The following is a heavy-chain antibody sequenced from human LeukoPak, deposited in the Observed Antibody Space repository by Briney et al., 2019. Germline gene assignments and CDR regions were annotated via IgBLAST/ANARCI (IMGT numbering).Heavy chain of an antibody. CDR3: ARGSVGLQRNDWFDP. CDR2: ISPGSNYI. D-gene: IGHD4-11*01. CDR1: GSSFSTYN. Sequence: GGSLRLSCAASGSSFSTYNMNWVRQAPGKGLEWVSSISPGSNYIYYADSVKGRFTISRDNAKNSLYLQMNSLRAEDTALYYCARGSVGLQRNDWFDPWGQGTLVTVSS. J-gene: IGHJ5*02. V-gene: IGHV3-21*01.